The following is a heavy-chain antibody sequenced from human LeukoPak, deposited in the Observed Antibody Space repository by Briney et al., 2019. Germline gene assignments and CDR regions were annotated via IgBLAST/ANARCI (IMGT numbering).Heavy chain of an antibody. CDR3: ARDFWSGYYDGYYFDY. D-gene: IGHD3-3*01. CDR1: GGTFSSYA. Sequence: VASVKVSCKASGGTFSSYAISWVRQAPGQGLEWMGRIIPILGIANYAQKFQGRVTITADKSTSTAYMELSSLRSEDTAVYYCARDFWSGYYDGYYFDYWGQGTLVTVSS. CDR2: IIPILGIA. V-gene: IGHV1-69*04. J-gene: IGHJ4*02.